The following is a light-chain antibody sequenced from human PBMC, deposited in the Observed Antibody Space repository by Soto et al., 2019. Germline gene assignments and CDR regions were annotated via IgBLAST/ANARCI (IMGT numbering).Light chain of an antibody. V-gene: IGKV1-27*01. Sequence: DIQMTQSPSSLSASVGDRVTITCRASQGIGNYLAWYQQKPGKAPKLLIYAASTLQSGVPSRFSGSGSGTDFTLTISSLQAEDVATYYCQKYNSAPRTFGQGTKVEIK. CDR3: QKYNSAPRT. CDR2: AAS. CDR1: QGIGNY. J-gene: IGKJ1*01.